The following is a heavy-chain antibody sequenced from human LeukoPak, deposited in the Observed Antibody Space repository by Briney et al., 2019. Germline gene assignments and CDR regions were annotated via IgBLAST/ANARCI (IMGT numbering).Heavy chain of an antibody. CDR1: GFMFSNYD. Sequence: GGSLRLSCAASGFMFSNYDMHWVRQAPGKGLEYVSHISTGCGSTYYAISVKGRFTISRDNSKNTLYLQMGSLRAEDMAVYYCARGRGYVYGYDYWGQGTLVTVSS. V-gene: IGHV3-64*01. J-gene: IGHJ4*02. CDR2: ISTGCGST. D-gene: IGHD5-18*01. CDR3: ARGRGYVYGYDY.